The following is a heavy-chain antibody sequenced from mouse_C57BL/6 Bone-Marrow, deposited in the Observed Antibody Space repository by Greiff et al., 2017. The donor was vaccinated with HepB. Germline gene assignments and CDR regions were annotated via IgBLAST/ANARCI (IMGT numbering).Heavy chain of an antibody. CDR2: IWSGGST. V-gene: IGHV2-2*01. CDR1: GFSLTSYG. CDR3: ARKGYYGSSFYAMDY. Sequence: QVHVKQSGPGLVQPSQSLSITCTVSGFSLTSYGVHWVRQSPGKGLEWLGVIWSGGSTDYNAAFISRLSISKDNSKSQVFFKMNSLQADDTAIYYCARKGYYGSSFYAMDYWGQGTSVTVSS. D-gene: IGHD1-1*01. J-gene: IGHJ4*01.